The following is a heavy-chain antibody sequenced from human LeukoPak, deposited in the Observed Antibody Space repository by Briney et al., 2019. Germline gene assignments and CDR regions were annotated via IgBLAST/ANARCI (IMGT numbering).Heavy chain of an antibody. Sequence: SETLSLTCAVYGGSFSGYYWSWIRQPPGKGLEWIGEINHSGSTNYNPSLKSRVTISVDTSKNQFSLKLSSVTAADTAVYFCARDSTSDSSWYFDYWGQGTLVTVSS. D-gene: IGHD6-13*01. J-gene: IGHJ4*02. V-gene: IGHV4-34*01. CDR2: INHSGST. CDR1: GGSFSGYY. CDR3: ARDSTSDSSWYFDY.